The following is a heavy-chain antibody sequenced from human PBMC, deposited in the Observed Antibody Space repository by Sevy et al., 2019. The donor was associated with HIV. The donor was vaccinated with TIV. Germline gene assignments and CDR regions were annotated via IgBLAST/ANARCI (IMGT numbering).Heavy chain of an antibody. V-gene: IGHV3-48*02. CDR1: GFRFSDEP. J-gene: IGHJ4*02. CDR3: VRDTQFGFDY. Sequence: GWSLRLSCVASGFRFSDEPMNWVRQAPGKGLEWISNIRSDSSVMSYADTVRGRFTVSRDKARNSLSLQLNSLRDEDTALYYCVRDTQFGFDYWGQGTLVTVSS. CDR2: IRSDSSVM. D-gene: IGHD3-16*01.